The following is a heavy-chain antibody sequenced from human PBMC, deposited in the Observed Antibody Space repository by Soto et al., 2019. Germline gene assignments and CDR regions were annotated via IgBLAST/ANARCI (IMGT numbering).Heavy chain of an antibody. D-gene: IGHD1-26*01. J-gene: IGHJ6*02. V-gene: IGHV3-72*01. CDR1: GFTFSDHY. Sequence: PGVSLRLSCAASGFTFSDHYMYWVRQAPGTGLEWVGRTRNKANSYTTEYAASVKCRFTISRDDSKNSLYLQMNSLKTEYTAVYYCARGSNSRSYYVDCYGMYVWGQWTTVTVSS. CDR2: TRNKANSYTT. CDR3: ARGSNSRSYYVDCYGMYV.